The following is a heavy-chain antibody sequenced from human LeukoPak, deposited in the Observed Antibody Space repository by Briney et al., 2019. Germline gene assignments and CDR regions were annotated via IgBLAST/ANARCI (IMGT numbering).Heavy chain of an antibody. Sequence: GASVKVSCKVSGYTLTELSMHWVRQAPGKGLEWMGGFDPEDGETIYAQKFQGRVTMTEDTSTDTAYMELSSLRSEDTAVYYCARDSGIQLWFAVFGYYYYGMDVWGQGTTVTVSS. D-gene: IGHD5-18*01. V-gene: IGHV1-24*01. CDR3: ARDSGIQLWFAVFGYYYYGMDV. CDR2: FDPEDGET. J-gene: IGHJ6*02. CDR1: GYTLTELS.